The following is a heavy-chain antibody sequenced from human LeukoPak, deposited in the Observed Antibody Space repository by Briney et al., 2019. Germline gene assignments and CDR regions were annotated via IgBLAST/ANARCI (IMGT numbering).Heavy chain of an antibody. CDR2: IYHSGST. CDR1: GGSISSGGYY. Sequence: SETLSLTCTVSGGSISSGGYYWSWIRQPPGKGLEWIVYIYHSGSTYYNPSLKSRVTISVDRSKNQFSLKLSSVTAADTAVYYCARAPSSSSPIWYFDLWGRGTLVTVSS. J-gene: IGHJ2*01. D-gene: IGHD6-13*01. V-gene: IGHV4-30-2*01. CDR3: ARAPSSSSPIWYFDL.